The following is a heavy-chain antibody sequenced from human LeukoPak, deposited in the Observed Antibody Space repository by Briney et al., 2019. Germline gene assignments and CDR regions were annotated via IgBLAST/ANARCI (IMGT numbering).Heavy chain of an antibody. CDR3: AIFFLDDYSNYYFFDY. J-gene: IGHJ4*02. CDR2: IYHSGST. Sequence: SQTLSLTCAVSGGSISSGGYSWSWIRQPPGKGLEWIGYIYHSGSTYYNPSLKSRVIISLDRSKNQFSLKLSSVTAADTAVYYCAIFFLDDYSNYYFFDYGGQGPLVTVSS. V-gene: IGHV4-30-2*01. CDR1: GGSISSGGYS. D-gene: IGHD4-4*01.